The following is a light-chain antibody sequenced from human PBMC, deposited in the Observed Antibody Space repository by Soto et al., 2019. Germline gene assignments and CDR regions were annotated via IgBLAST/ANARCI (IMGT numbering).Light chain of an antibody. CDR2: DVT. V-gene: IGLV2-11*01. J-gene: IGLJ1*01. CDR1: RSDVGGYNC. CDR3: CSHSASYTFV. Sequence: QSVLTQPRSVSGSPGQSVTISCTGTRSDVGGYNCVSWYQQHPGKAPQLIIYDVTQRPSGVPDRFSGSKSGNTASLSISGLQAEDEADYYCCSHSASYTFVFGTGTKGTVL.